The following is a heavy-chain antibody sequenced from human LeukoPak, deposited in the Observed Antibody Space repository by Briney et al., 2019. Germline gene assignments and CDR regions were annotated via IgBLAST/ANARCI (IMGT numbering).Heavy chain of an antibody. J-gene: IGHJ4*02. CDR3: ARGRKYTSGYRVTELGSGYSDY. V-gene: IGHV3-53*01. CDR2: IYSGGST. D-gene: IGHD5-18*01. CDR1: GFTVSSNY. Sequence: GGSLRLSCAASGFTVSSNYMSWVRQAPGKGLEWVSVIYSGGSTYYADSVKGRFTISRDNSKNTLYLQMSSLRAEDTAVYYCARGRKYTSGYRVTELGSGYSDYWGQGTLVTVSS.